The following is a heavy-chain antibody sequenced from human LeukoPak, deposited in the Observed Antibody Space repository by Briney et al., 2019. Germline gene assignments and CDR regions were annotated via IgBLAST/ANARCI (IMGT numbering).Heavy chain of an antibody. CDR1: GFTFSSYN. J-gene: IGHJ4*02. CDR3: ARLEYYYVSGNYYKLFDY. Sequence: PGGSLRLSCVASGFTFSSYNMNWVRQAPGKGLEWVSDISSSGSTIYFADSVKGRFTISRDNAKNSLYLQMNSLRDEDTAVYYCARLEYYYVSGNYYKLFDYWGQGTLVTVCS. D-gene: IGHD3-10*01. CDR2: ISSSGSTI. V-gene: IGHV3-48*02.